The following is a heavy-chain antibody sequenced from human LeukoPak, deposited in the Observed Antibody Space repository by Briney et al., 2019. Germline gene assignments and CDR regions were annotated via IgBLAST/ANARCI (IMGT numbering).Heavy chain of an antibody. CDR2: IFFSGHS. CDR3: ARIDPLGYFDQ. J-gene: IGHJ4*02. V-gene: IGHV4-59*13. CDR1: GAFSSSFY. Sequence: PSETLPLTCTVSGAFSSSFYWSWVRQSPGKGLEWIGNIFFSGHSNYNPSLTGRVTISPDTSKSQFSLKMTSVTAADTALYYCARIDPLGYFDQWGQGTLDTVSS.